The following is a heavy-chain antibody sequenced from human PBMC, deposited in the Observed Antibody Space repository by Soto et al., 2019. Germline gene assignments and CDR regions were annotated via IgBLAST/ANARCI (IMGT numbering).Heavy chain of an antibody. Sequence: ASVKVSCKASGYTFTNYGISWVRQAPGQGLEWKGWINTYNGNTNHAQKHQGRVTMTTDTSTSTAYMELRSLRSDDTAVYYCARGVGSGTYYNQYNWFDPWGQGTLVTVSS. J-gene: IGHJ5*02. V-gene: IGHV1-18*01. CDR1: GYTFTNYG. CDR2: INTYNGNT. CDR3: ARGVGSGTYYNQYNWFDP. D-gene: IGHD3-10*01.